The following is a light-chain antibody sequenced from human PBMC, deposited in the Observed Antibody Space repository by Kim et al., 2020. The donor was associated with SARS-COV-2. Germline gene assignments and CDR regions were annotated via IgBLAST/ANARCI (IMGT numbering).Light chain of an antibody. CDR2: STN. V-gene: IGLV8-61*01. CDR3: VLYMGSGIWV. CDR1: SGSVSTSYY. J-gene: IGLJ3*02. Sequence: QTVVTQEPSFSVSPGGTVTLTCGLSSGSVSTSYYPSWYQQTPGQAPRTLIYSTNTRSSGVPDRFSGSTLGNKAALTITGAHADDESDYYCVLYMGSGIWVFGGGTQLTVL.